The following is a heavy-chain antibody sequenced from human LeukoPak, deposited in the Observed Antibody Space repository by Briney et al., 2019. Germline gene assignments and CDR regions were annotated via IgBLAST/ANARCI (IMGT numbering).Heavy chain of an antibody. Sequence: PGGSLRLSCAASGFTFSSYGMHWVRQAPGKGLEWVAFIRYDGSNKYYADSVKGRFTISRDNSKNTLYLQMSSLRAEDTAVYYCANIVVVPAAPEDAFDIWGQGKMVTVSS. J-gene: IGHJ3*02. CDR2: IRYDGSNK. CDR1: GFTFSSYG. V-gene: IGHV3-30*02. D-gene: IGHD2-2*01. CDR3: ANIVVVPAAPEDAFDI.